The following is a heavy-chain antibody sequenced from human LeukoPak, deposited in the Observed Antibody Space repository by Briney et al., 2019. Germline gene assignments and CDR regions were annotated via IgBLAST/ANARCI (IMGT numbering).Heavy chain of an antibody. CDR1: GFTFSSYA. CDR3: ARDLSMALVDDAFDI. V-gene: IGHV3-64*02. D-gene: IGHD2/OR15-2a*01. J-gene: IGHJ3*02. Sequence: GGSLRLSCVASGFTFSSYAMHWVRQAPGKGLEYVAAISSNGGSTYHVDSVKGRFTISRDNSKNTLYLQMNSLRAEDTAVYYCARDLSMALVDDAFDIWGQGTMVTVSS. CDR2: ISSNGGST.